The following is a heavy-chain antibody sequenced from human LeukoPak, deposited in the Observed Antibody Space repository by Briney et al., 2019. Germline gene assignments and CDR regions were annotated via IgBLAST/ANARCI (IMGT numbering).Heavy chain of an antibody. J-gene: IGHJ6*02. Sequence: SEILSLTCAVYGGSFSGYYWSWIRQPPGKGLEWIGEINHSGSTNYNPSLKSRVTISVDTSKNQFSLKLSSVTAADTAVYFCARGGGLDVWGQGATVTVSS. CDR2: INHSGST. CDR1: GGSFSGYY. V-gene: IGHV4-34*01. CDR3: ARGGGLDV.